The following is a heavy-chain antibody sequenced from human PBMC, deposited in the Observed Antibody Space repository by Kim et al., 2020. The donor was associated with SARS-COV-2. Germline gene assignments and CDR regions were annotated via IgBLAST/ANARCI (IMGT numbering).Heavy chain of an antibody. CDR3: ARGTFQQGSDP. V-gene: IGHV3-74*01. CDR2: INSDGGDT. J-gene: IGHJ5*02. Sequence: GGSLRLSCEASGFTFSNYWMNWVRQDPGKGLVWVSRINSDGGDTHYADSVKGRFTISRDNAENTLHLQLNSLGVEDTAIYYCARGTFQQGSDPWGQGTLVTVSS. CDR1: GFTFSNYW.